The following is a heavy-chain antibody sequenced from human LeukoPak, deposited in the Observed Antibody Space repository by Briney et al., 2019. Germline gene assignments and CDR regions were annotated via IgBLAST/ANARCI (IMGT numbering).Heavy chain of an antibody. V-gene: IGHV4-39*01. Sequence: SETLSLTCTVSGGSISSSSYYWGWIRQPPGKGLEWIGSIYYSGSTYYNPSLKSRVTISVDTSKNQFSLKLSSVTAADTAVYCCASIFWSGYYQFDYWGQGTLVTVSS. D-gene: IGHD3-3*01. J-gene: IGHJ4*02. CDR2: IYYSGST. CDR1: GGSISSSSYY. CDR3: ASIFWSGYYQFDY.